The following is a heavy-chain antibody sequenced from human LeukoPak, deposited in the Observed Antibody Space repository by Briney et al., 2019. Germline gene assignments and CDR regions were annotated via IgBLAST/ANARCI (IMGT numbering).Heavy chain of an antibody. J-gene: IGHJ4*02. CDR2: INPSGGST. Sequence: ASVKVSCKASGYTFTSYYMHWVRQAPGQGLEWMGIINPSGGSTSYAQKFQGRVTMTRDMSTSTVYMELSSLRSEDTAVYYCARPARGGLFPSASRGFASWGKGPRVGVS. CDR1: GYTFTSYY. CDR3: ARPARGGLFPSASRGFAS. V-gene: IGHV1-46*01. D-gene: IGHD3-10*01.